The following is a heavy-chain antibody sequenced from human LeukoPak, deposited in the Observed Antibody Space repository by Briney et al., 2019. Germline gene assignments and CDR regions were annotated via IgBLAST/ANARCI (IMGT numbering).Heavy chain of an antibody. V-gene: IGHV1-69*05. Sequence: ASVKVSCKASGGTFSSYAISWVRQAPGQGLEWMGGIIPIFGTANYAQKSQGRVTITTDESTSTAYMELSSLRSEDTAVYYCASNSGSYLYYFDYWGQGTLVTVSS. J-gene: IGHJ4*02. D-gene: IGHD3-10*01. CDR3: ASNSGSYLYYFDY. CDR2: IIPIFGTA. CDR1: GGTFSSYA.